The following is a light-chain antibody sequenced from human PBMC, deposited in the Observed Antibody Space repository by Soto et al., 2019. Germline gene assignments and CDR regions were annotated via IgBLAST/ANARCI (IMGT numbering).Light chain of an antibody. CDR3: QQRNSYPIT. J-gene: IGKJ5*01. CDR1: QSIFFSSNDKNY. CDR2: TAS. Sequence: DIVMTQSPDSLAVSLGERATINCKSSQSIFFSSNDKNYLAWYQQKPGKAPNLLIHTASTLQSGVPSRFSGSGSGTEFTLTISSLQPEDFATYYCQQRNSYPITFGQGTRLEIK. V-gene: IGKV4-1*01.